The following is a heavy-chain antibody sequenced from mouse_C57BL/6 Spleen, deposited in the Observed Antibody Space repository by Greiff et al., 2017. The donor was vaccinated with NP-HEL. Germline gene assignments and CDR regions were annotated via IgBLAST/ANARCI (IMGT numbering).Heavy chain of an antibody. J-gene: IGHJ2*01. CDR3: ARSPMNYFDY. Sequence: QVQLQQPGAELVRPGTSVKLSCKASGYTFTSYWMHWVKQRPGQGLEWIGVIDPSDSYTNYNQKFKGKATLTVDTSSSTAYMQLSSLTSGDSAVYYCARSPMNYFDYWGQGTTLTVSS. CDR1: GYTFTSYW. CDR2: IDPSDSYT. V-gene: IGHV1-59*01.